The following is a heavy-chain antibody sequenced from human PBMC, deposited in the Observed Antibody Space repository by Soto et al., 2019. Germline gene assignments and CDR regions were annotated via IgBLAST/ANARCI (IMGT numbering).Heavy chain of an antibody. CDR3: ARVGGIAARPFDY. CDR2: IYYSGST. J-gene: IGHJ4*02. CDR1: GGSISSGGYY. Sequence: SETLSLTCTVSGGSISSGGYYWSWIRQHPGKGLEWIGYIYYSGSTYYNPSLKSRVTISVDTSKNQFSLKLSSVTAADTAVYYCARVGGIAARPFDYWGQGTLVTVSS. V-gene: IGHV4-31*03. D-gene: IGHD6-6*01.